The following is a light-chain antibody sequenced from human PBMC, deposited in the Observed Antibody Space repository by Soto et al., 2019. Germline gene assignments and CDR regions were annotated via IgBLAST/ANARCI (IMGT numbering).Light chain of an antibody. CDR2: GAS. Sequence: EIPVTQSPATLSVSPGERATLSCRASQSVRSNLAWYQQKPGQAPRLVIYGASTRASGVPARFSGSGSGTEFTLTISSVQSEDFAVYFCQQYNNWPPWTFGHGTKVEIK. CDR3: QQYNNWPPWT. V-gene: IGKV3D-15*01. J-gene: IGKJ1*01. CDR1: QSVRSN.